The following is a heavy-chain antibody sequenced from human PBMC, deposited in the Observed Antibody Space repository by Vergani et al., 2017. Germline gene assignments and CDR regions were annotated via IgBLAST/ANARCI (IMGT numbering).Heavy chain of an antibody. CDR1: GGTFSSYA. V-gene: IGHV1-69*12. CDR2: IIPIFGTA. D-gene: IGHD3-16*02. CDR3: ARDRVWGSYRAPHFDY. J-gene: IGHJ4*02. Sequence: QVQLVPSGAEVKKPGSSVKVSCKASGGTFSSYAISWVRQAPGQGLEWMGGIIPIFGTANYAQKFQGRVTITADESTSTAYMELSSLRYEDTAVYYCARDRVWGSYRAPHFDYWGQGTLVTVSS.